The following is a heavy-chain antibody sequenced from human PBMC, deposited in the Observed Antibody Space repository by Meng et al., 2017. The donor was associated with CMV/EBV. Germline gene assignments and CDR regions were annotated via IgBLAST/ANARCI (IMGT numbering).Heavy chain of an antibody. D-gene: IGHD1-26*01. CDR1: GFTVSSNY. V-gene: IGHV3-53*01. J-gene: IGHJ6*02. CDR3: ARSRTPRGTGAEMDV. CDR2: IYSGGST. Sequence: GGSLRLSCAASGFTVSSNYMSWVRQAPGKGLEWVSVIYSGGSTYYADSVKGRFTISRDTSKNTLYLQMNSLRAEDTAVYYCARSRTPRGTGAEMDVWGQGTTVSVSS.